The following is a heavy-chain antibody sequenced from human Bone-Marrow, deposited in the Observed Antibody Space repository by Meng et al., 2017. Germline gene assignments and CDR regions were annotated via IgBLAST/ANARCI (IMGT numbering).Heavy chain of an antibody. J-gene: IGHJ4*02. Sequence: ASVKVSCKASGGTFSSYAISWVRQAPGQGLEWMGRINPNSGGTNYAQKFQGRVTMTRDTSISTAYMELSRLRSDDTAVYYCARGIAVAPDYWGQVTLVTVSS. CDR2: INPNSGGT. CDR3: ARGIAVAPDY. V-gene: IGHV1-2*06. CDR1: GGTFSSYA. D-gene: IGHD6-19*01.